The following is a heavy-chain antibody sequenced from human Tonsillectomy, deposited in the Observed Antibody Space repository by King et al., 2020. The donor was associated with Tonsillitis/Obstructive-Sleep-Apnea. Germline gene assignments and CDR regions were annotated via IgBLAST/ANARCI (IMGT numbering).Heavy chain of an antibody. J-gene: IGHJ3*02. CDR2: IRSKAYGKTT. Sequence: VQLVESGGGLVQPGRSLRLSCTASGFTFGDYGMSWVRQAPGKGLEWIGFIRSKAYGKTTEYAASVNVKGRFTISRDDSKSIAYLQMNSLKTEDTAVYYCSRVRKGSYGDYGNDAFDIWGQGTMVTVSS. D-gene: IGHD4-17*01. CDR1: GFTFGDYG. CDR3: SRVRKGSYGDYGNDAFDI. V-gene: IGHV3-49*04.